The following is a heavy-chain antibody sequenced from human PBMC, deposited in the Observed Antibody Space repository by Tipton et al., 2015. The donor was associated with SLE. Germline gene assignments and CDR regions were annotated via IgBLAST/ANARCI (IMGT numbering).Heavy chain of an antibody. Sequence: SLRLSCAASGFTVSSNEMSWVRQAPGKGLEWVAFIRYDGSNKYYADSVKGRFTISRDNSKNTLYLQMNSLRAEDTAVYYCARDPLGGDPARGFDYWGQGTLVTVSS. CDR3: ARDPLGGDPARGFDY. V-gene: IGHV3-30*02. CDR1: GFTVSSNE. J-gene: IGHJ4*02. CDR2: IRYDGSNK. D-gene: IGHD7-27*01.